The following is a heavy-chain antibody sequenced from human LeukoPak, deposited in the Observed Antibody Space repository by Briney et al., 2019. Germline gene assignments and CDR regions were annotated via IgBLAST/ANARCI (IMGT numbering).Heavy chain of an antibody. V-gene: IGHV1-69*13. Sequence: GASVKVSCKASGGTFSSYAISWVRQAPGQGLEWMGGIIPIFGTANYAQKFQGRVTITADESTSTAYMELSSLRSEDTAVYYCARAWAPYYYDSSGYYFSYWGQGTLVTVSS. J-gene: IGHJ4*02. CDR2: IIPIFGTA. D-gene: IGHD3-22*01. CDR3: ARAWAPYYYDSSGYYFSY. CDR1: GGTFSSYA.